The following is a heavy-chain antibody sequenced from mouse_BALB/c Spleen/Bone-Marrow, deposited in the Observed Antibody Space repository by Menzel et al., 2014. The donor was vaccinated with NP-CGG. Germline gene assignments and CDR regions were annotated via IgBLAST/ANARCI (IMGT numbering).Heavy chain of an antibody. D-gene: IGHD2-1*01. CDR1: GFNIKDTY. Sequence: EVMLVESGAELVKPGASAKLSCTASGFNIKDTYMHWVKQRPEQGLEWIGRIDPANGNTKYDPKFQGKATITADTSSNTAYLQLSSLTSEDTAVYYCARRGYYGNYYYAMDYWGQGTSVTVSS. V-gene: IGHV14-3*02. CDR2: IDPANGNT. J-gene: IGHJ4*01. CDR3: ARRGYYGNYYYAMDY.